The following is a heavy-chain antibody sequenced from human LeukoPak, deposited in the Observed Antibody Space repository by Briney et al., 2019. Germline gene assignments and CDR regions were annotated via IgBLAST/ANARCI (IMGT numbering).Heavy chain of an antibody. CDR2: IYPGDSDT. CDR1: GYSFTTSW. D-gene: IGHD2-15*01. J-gene: IGHJ4*02. CDR3: VRSGGGYVGPFNY. Sequence: GESLKISCKGSGYSFTTSWIGWVRQMPGKGLEWMGIIYPGDSDTRYSPSFQGQVTISADKSISTAYLQWSSLKASDTAMYYRVRSGGGYVGPFNYWGQGTLVTVSS. V-gene: IGHV5-51*01.